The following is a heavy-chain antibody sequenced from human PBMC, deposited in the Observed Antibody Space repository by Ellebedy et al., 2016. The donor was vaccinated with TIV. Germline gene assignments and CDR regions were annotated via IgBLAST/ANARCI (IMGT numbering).Heavy chain of an antibody. Sequence: GGSLRLSCVVSGFTFTPYAMNWVRQAPGKELEWLSYISGSSLTIYYADSVKGRFIISRDNAENSLYLQMTSLRAEDTAVYYCARDMAWGNERVNDALDMWGQGTMVIVSP. CDR2: ISGSSLTI. J-gene: IGHJ3*02. D-gene: IGHD1-1*01. CDR1: GFTFTPYA. CDR3: ARDMAWGNERVNDALDM. V-gene: IGHV3-48*04.